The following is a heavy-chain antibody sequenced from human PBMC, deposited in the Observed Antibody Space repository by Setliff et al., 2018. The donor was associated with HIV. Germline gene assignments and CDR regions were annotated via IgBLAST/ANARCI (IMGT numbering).Heavy chain of an antibody. V-gene: IGHV1-2*02. J-gene: IGHJ4*02. CDR1: GYTFTDYF. Sequence: ASVKVSCKTSGYTFTDYFIHWVRRAPGQGLEWMGWISPNNGDTNYAQKLQGRVTMTRDTSISTAYMELSRLRSDDTAVYYCARQLSNSLDYWGQGALVTVSS. CDR3: ARQLSNSLDY. D-gene: IGHD6-6*01. CDR2: ISPNNGDT.